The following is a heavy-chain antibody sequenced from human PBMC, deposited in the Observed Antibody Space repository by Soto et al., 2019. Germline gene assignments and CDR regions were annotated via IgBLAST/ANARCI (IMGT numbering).Heavy chain of an antibody. CDR1: GYTCTGYY. V-gene: IGHV1-2*02. CDR3: ARDKVAGNGEVFDY. CDR2: MNPNGGGT. Sequence: ASVKVFSKASGYTCTGYYMHWVRQAPGQGPEWMGWMNPNGGGTNYAQKFQGRGTMTRDTSISTAYMELSRLRSDDTAVYYWARDKVAGNGEVFDYWGQGTLVTVSS. J-gene: IGHJ4*02. D-gene: IGHD6-19*01.